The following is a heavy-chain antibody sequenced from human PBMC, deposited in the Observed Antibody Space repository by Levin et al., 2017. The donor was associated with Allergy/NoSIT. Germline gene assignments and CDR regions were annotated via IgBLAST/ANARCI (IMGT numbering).Heavy chain of an antibody. J-gene: IGHJ4*02. D-gene: IGHD3-22*01. V-gene: IGHV3-64D*06. Sequence: GGSLRLSCSASGFTFSSYAMHWVRQAPGKGLEYVSAISSNGGSTYYADSVKGRFTISRDNSKNTLYLQMSSLRAEDTAVYYCVKPSNNHYYHSNLYFDYWGQGTLVTVSS. CDR2: ISSNGGST. CDR1: GFTFSSYA. CDR3: VKPSNNHYYHSNLYFDY.